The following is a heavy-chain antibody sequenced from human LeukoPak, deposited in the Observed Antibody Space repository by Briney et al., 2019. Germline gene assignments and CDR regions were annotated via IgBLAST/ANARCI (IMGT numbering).Heavy chain of an antibody. CDR1: GGSISSSGYY. V-gene: IGHV4-39*01. J-gene: IGHJ3*02. CDR2: IYYSGST. Sequence: SETLSLTCTVSGGSISSSGYYWGWIRQSPGKGLEWIGSIYYSGSTYYDPSLKSRVTISEDTSKNQFSLKLSSVTAADTAVYFCASRPTAFDAFDIWGQGTMVTVSS. D-gene: IGHD5-18*01. CDR3: ASRPTAFDAFDI.